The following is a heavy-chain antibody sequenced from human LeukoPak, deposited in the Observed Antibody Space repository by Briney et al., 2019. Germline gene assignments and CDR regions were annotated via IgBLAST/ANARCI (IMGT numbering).Heavy chain of an antibody. V-gene: IGHV4-61*02. D-gene: IGHD2-2*01. Sequence: PSETLSLTCTVSGGSISSSSYYWSWIRQPAGKGLEWIGRIYTSGSTNYNPSLKSRVTISVDTSKNQFSLKLSSVTAADTAVYYCARDPSSTIVLPSPAFDIWGQGTMVTVSS. CDR3: ARDPSSTIVLPSPAFDI. J-gene: IGHJ3*02. CDR1: GGSISSSSYY. CDR2: IYTSGST.